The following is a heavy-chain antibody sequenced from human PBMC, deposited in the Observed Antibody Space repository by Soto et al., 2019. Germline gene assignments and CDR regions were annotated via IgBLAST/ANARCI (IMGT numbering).Heavy chain of an antibody. CDR1: GFTFSSYA. Sequence: EVQLLESGGGLVQPGGSLRLSCAASGFTFSSYAMSWVRQAPGKGLEWVSAITGSGGSTYYADSVKGRFTISRDNSKNTLYLQMNSLRAEDTAVYYCAKERHYYDRSGYREGGYFDYWGQGTLVTVSS. J-gene: IGHJ4*02. D-gene: IGHD3-22*01. CDR2: ITGSGGST. V-gene: IGHV3-23*01. CDR3: AKERHYYDRSGYREGGYFDY.